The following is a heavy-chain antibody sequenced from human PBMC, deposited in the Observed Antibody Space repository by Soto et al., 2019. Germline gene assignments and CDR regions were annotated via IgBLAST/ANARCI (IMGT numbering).Heavy chain of an antibody. CDR1: GGSISSSSYY. D-gene: IGHD1-26*01. CDR3: ARTPVGINWFDP. V-gene: IGHV4-39*01. CDR2: IYYSGST. Sequence: SETLSLTCTVSGGSISSSSYYWGWIRQPPGKGLEWIGSIYYSGSTYYNPSLKSRVTISVDTSKNQFSLKLSSVTAADTAVYYCARTPVGINWFDPWGQGTLVTVSS. J-gene: IGHJ5*02.